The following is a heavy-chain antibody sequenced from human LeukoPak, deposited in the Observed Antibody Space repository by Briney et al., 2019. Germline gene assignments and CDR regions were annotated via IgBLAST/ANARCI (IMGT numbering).Heavy chain of an antibody. Sequence: GGSLRLSCAASGFNISSNYMSWVRQAPGKGLEWVSVIFSGDGRYYEDSVKGRFTISRDKSKNTVYLQMNSLRAEDTAIYYCARVRAGIFDFWGQGTLVTVSS. J-gene: IGHJ4*02. CDR2: IFSGDGR. V-gene: IGHV3-53*01. D-gene: IGHD6-13*01. CDR1: GFNISSNY. CDR3: ARVRAGIFDF.